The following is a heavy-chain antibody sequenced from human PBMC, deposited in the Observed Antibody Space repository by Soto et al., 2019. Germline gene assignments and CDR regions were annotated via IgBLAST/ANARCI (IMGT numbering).Heavy chain of an antibody. CDR2: INPNSGGT. V-gene: IGHV1-2*02. CDR1: GYTFTGYY. Sequence: ASVKVSCKASGYTFTGYYMHWVRQAPGQGLEWMGWINPNSGGTNYAQKFQGRVTMTRDTSISTAYMELSRLRSDDTAVYYCASSLGSGYDLYYYGMDVWGQGTTVTVSS. J-gene: IGHJ6*02. CDR3: ASSLGSGYDLYYYGMDV. D-gene: IGHD5-12*01.